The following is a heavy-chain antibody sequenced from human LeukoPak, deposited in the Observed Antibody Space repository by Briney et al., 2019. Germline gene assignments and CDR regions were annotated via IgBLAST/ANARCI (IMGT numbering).Heavy chain of an antibody. V-gene: IGHV5-51*01. CDR1: GYSFTSYW. CDR2: IYPGDSDT. J-gene: IGHJ4*02. Sequence: ESLKISCKGSGYSFTSYWIGWVRQMPGKGLECMGIIYPGDSDTRYSPSFQGQVTISADKSISTAYLQWSSLKASDTAMYYCARSTRKYSSSWWAVAGQTDYFDYWGQGTLVTVSS. D-gene: IGHD6-13*01. CDR3: ARSTRKYSSSWWAVAGQTDYFDY.